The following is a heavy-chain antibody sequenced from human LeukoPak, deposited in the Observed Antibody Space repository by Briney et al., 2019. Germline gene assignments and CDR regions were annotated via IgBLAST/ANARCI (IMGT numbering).Heavy chain of an antibody. J-gene: IGHJ4*02. V-gene: IGHV4-39*01. Sequence: SETLSLTCTVSGGSISSSSYYWGWIRQPPGEGLEWIGSIYYSGSTYYNPSLKSRVTISVDTSKNQFSLKLSSVTAADTAVYYCATTGGDIVVVPAAADYWGQGTLVTVSS. CDR3: ATTGGDIVVVPAAADY. CDR2: IYYSGST. D-gene: IGHD2-2*01. CDR1: GGSISSSSYY.